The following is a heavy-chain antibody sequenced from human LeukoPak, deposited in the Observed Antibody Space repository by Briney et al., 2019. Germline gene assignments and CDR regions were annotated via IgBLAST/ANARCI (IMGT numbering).Heavy chain of an antibody. CDR1: GYSISSGYY. D-gene: IGHD3-10*01. J-gene: IGHJ5*02. V-gene: IGHV4-38-2*02. Sequence: PSETLSLTCAVSGYSISSGYYWGWIRQPPGKGLEWVGSIYHSGSTYYNPSLKSRVTISVDTSKNQFSLKLSSVTAADTAVYYCARDRTYYYGSGKEGDWFDPWGQGTLVTVSS. CDR2: IYHSGST. CDR3: ARDRTYYYGSGKEGDWFDP.